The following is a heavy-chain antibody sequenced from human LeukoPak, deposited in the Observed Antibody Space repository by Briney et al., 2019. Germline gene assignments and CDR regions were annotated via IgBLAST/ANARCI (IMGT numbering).Heavy chain of an antibody. D-gene: IGHD3-22*01. V-gene: IGHV3-23*01. Sequence: PGGSLRLSCAASGFTFSSYAMSWVRQAPGKGLEWVSAMSGHGGSTYYADTVKGRFTMSRDNLKNKLYLEMYSLRAEDTDVYYCAKGTYSYDSSGYDQWGQGTLVTVSS. J-gene: IGHJ4*02. CDR2: MSGHGGST. CDR3: AKGTYSYDSSGYDQ. CDR1: GFTFSSYA.